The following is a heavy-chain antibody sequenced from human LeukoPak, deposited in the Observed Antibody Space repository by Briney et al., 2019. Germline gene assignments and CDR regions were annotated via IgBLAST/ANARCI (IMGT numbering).Heavy chain of an antibody. Sequence: GGSLRLSCAASGFTFSTYAIHWVRQAPGKGLERVAVISFDGVNTFYADSVKGRFTISRDNSNNTVYLQMNNLRPEDTAVFYCARGQGYESYYYMDVWGKGTTVSVSS. D-gene: IGHD2-2*01. CDR3: ARGQGYESYYYMDV. CDR2: ISFDGVNT. J-gene: IGHJ6*03. CDR1: GFTFSTYA. V-gene: IGHV3-30*04.